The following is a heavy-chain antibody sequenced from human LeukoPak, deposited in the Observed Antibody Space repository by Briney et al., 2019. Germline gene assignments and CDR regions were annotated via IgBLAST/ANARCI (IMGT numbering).Heavy chain of an antibody. CDR2: IKYDGSEE. V-gene: IGHV3-7*01. D-gene: IGHD5/OR15-5a*01. CDR3: ARDVYRSFDY. CDR1: GFTFSSSW. J-gene: IGHJ4*02. Sequence: GGSLRLSCVASGFTFSSSWMNWVRQAPGKGLEWVANIKYDGSEEYYVDSVKGRFTIFRDNAQNSLYLQMNNLRAEDTAVYYCARDVYRSFDYWGQGSLVTVSS.